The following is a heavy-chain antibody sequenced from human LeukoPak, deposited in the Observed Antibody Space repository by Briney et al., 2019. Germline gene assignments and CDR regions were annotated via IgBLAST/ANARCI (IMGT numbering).Heavy chain of an antibody. Sequence: KAGGSLRLSCAASGFTFSDHYMDWVRQAAGKGLGWIGSIYYSGSTYYNPSLKSRVTISVDTSKNQFSLKLSSVTAADTAVYYCARDSYSSSWYVNFDLWGRGTLVTVSS. CDR3: ARDSYSSSWYVNFDL. J-gene: IGHJ2*01. V-gene: IGHV4-38-2*02. D-gene: IGHD6-13*01. CDR2: IYYSGST. CDR1: GFTFSDHY.